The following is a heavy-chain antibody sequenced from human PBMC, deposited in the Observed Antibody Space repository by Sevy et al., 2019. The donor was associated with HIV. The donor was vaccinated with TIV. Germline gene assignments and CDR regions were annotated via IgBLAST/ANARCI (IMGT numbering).Heavy chain of an antibody. CDR3: ARDATEYTRSPFGFDP. J-gene: IGHJ5*02. Sequence: SETLSLTCTVSGGSISSGNYYWHWIRQPPGKGLEWIRYISYTGNTYYNPSLKGPVTISGDTSNNPFYLRLTCVTAEDTAVYYCARDATEYTRSPFGFDPWGQGTLVTVSS. CDR2: ISYTGNT. CDR1: GGSISSGNYY. V-gene: IGHV4-30-4*01. D-gene: IGHD2-15*01.